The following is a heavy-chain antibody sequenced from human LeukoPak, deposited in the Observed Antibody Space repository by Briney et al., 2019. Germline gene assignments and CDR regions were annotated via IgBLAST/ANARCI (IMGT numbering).Heavy chain of an antibody. D-gene: IGHD4-23*01. V-gene: IGHV4-39*07. CDR1: GGSISSSSYY. Sequence: SETLSLTCTVSGGSISSSSYYWGWIRQPPGKGLEWIGSIYYSGSTYYNPSLKSRVTISVDTSKNQFSLKLSSVTAADTAVYHCASYDYGGNWGFDYWGQGTLVTVSS. CDR3: ASYDYGGNWGFDY. J-gene: IGHJ4*02. CDR2: IYYSGST.